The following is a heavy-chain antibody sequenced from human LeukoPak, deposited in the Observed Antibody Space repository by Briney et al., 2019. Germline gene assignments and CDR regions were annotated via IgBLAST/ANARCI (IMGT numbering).Heavy chain of an antibody. V-gene: IGHV3-30*18. CDR2: ISYDGSNK. J-gene: IGHJ4*02. CDR3: AKPYDSSGYGYFDY. CDR1: GFTFSSYA. D-gene: IGHD3-22*01. Sequence: GGSLRLSCAASGFTFSSYAMSWVRQAPGKGLEWVAVISYDGSNKYYADSVKGRFTISRDNSKNTLYLQMNSLRAEDTAVYYCAKPYDSSGYGYFDYWGQGTLVTVSS.